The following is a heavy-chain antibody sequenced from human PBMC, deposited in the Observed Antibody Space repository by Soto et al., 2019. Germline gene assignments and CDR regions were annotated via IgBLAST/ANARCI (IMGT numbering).Heavy chain of an antibody. V-gene: IGHV3-48*02. Sequence: GGSLRLSCAASGFSVRSYGMNWVRQAPGRGLEWISYISGSGNTMYYGDSVKGRFTISRDNAKNSLYLQMNSLRDEDTAVYYCVCDGRPRGYYYGMYVWVQGTTVTVSS. J-gene: IGHJ6*02. CDR1: GFSVRSYG. D-gene: IGHD3-10*01. CDR3: VCDGRPRGYYYGMYV. CDR2: ISGSGNTM.